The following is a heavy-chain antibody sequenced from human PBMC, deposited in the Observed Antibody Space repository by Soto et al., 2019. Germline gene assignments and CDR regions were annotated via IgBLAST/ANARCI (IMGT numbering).Heavy chain of an antibody. Sequence: ASVKGSCKASGYTFTNFGVTWVRRAPGQGLEWMGWISAYTDTPNYAQKFQGRVTMTIDTSTSTAYMDLRSLTSDDTAVYYCARGIPGVEAWFDPWGQGTLVTVSS. V-gene: IGHV1-18*01. J-gene: IGHJ5*02. D-gene: IGHD2-2*01. CDR3: ARGIPGVEAWFDP. CDR1: GYTFTNFG. CDR2: ISAYTDTP.